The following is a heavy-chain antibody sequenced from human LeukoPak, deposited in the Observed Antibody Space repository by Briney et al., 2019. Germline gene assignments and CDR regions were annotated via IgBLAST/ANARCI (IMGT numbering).Heavy chain of an antibody. D-gene: IGHD3-3*01. CDR1: GGSISSSGYY. CDR3: ARQTGVGLFILP. V-gene: IGHV4-39*01. CDR2: IYYSGST. J-gene: IGHJ4*02. Sequence: SETLSLTCTVSGGSISSSGYYWGWIRQPPGKGLEWIGSIYYSGSTYYNPSLKSRVTISVDTSKNQFSLKLTSVTAADTAVYYCARQTGVGLFILPGGQGTLVTVSS.